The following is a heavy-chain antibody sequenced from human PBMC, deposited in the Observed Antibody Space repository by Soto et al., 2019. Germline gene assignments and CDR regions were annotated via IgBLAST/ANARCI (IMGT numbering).Heavy chain of an antibody. CDR2: ISYDGSRQ. CDR3: AKDGTNKHDYGSEDFQF. J-gene: IGHJ4*02. Sequence: XVCLRLSCAVCGFRFSSYGMHWVRQAPGKGLEWVALISYDGSRQYYADSVKGRFTISRDNSKNTLDLQLNSLRSEDTGIYYCAKDGTNKHDYGSEDFQFWGQRTLVTVSS. V-gene: IGHV3-30*18. CDR1: GFRFSSYG. D-gene: IGHD3-10*01.